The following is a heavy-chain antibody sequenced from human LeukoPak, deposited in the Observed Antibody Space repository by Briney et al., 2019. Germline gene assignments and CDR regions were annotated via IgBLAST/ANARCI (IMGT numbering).Heavy chain of an antibody. D-gene: IGHD4-11*01. CDR1: GFTFSSYA. J-gene: IGHJ4*02. CDR2: INGGGVNT. Sequence: GGSLRLSCAASGFTFSSYAMSWVRQAPGKGLEWVSTINGGGVNTHYADSVGGRFTISRDNSKNTLFLQMNSLRDEDTAVYYCAKDLYSNYGPADYWGQGNLVTVS. CDR3: AKDLYSNYGPADY. V-gene: IGHV3-23*01.